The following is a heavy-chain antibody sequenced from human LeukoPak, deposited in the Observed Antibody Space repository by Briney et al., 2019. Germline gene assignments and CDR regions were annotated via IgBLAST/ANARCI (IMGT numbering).Heavy chain of an antibody. Sequence: GGSLRLSCAASGFTFSSYGMHWVRQAPGKGLEWVAVISYDGNNKYYADSVRGRFTISRDNSKNTLHLQMNSLRAEDTAEYYCAKDLWTMIRGAFDCWGQGTLVTVSS. V-gene: IGHV3-30*18. D-gene: IGHD3-10*01. CDR1: GFTFSSYG. J-gene: IGHJ4*02. CDR2: ISYDGNNK. CDR3: AKDLWTMIRGAFDC.